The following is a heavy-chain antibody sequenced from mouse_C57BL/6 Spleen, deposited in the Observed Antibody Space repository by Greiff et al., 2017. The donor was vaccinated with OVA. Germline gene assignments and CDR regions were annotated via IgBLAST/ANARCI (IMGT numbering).Heavy chain of an antibody. D-gene: IGHD2-1*01. CDR1: GYTFTSYW. Sequence: VQLQQPGAELVKPGASVKLSCKASGYTFTSYWMQWVKQRPGQGLEWIGEIDPSDSYTNYNQKFKGKATLTVDTSSSTAYMQLSSLTSEDSAVYYCARWDGNLYYFDYWGQGTTHTVSS. J-gene: IGHJ2*01. CDR2: IDPSDSYT. V-gene: IGHV1-50*01. CDR3: ARWDGNLYYFDY.